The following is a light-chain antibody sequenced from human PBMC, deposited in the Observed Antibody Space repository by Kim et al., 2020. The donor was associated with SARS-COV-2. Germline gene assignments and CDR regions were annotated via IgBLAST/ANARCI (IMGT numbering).Light chain of an antibody. Sequence: SSELTQDPAVSVALGQTVRITCQGDSLRNYYASWYQQKPGQAPILVVYGKNNRPSGIPDRFSGSSSGNTASLPITGAQAEDDADYYCNSRDSSGNHVIFG. CDR2: GKN. J-gene: IGLJ2*01. CDR3: NSRDSSGNHVI. V-gene: IGLV3-19*01. CDR1: SLRNYY.